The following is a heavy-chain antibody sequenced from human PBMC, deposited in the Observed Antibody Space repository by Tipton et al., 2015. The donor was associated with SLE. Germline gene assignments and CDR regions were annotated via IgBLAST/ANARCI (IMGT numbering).Heavy chain of an antibody. J-gene: IGHJ2*01. CDR2: INHSGST. V-gene: IGHV4-34*01. CDR3: ARPGDGWLQFGWYFDL. Sequence: TLSLTCAVYGGSFSGYYWNWIRQPPGKGLEWIGEINHSGSTNYNPSLKSRVTISVDTSKNQFSLKLTSVTAADTAVYYCARPGDGWLQFGWYFDLWGRGTLVTVSS. CDR1: GGSFSGYY. D-gene: IGHD5-24*01.